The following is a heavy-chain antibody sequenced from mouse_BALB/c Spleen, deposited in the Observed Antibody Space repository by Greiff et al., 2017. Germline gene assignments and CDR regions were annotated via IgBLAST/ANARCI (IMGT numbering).Heavy chain of an antibody. V-gene: IGHV1-31*01. CDR2: INPYNGAT. D-gene: IGHD2-1*01. CDR3: AREPYGNYFDY. CDR1: GYSFTGYY. J-gene: IGHJ2*01. Sequence: VQLQQSGPELVKPGASVKISCKASGYSFTGYYMHWVKQSHVKSLEWIGRINPYNGATSYNQNFKDKASLTVDKSSSTAYMELHSLTSEDSAVYYCAREPYGNYFDYWGQGTTLTVSS.